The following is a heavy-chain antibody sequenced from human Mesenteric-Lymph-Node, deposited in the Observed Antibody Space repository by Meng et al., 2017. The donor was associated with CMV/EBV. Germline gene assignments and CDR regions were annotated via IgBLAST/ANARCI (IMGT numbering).Heavy chain of an antibody. J-gene: IGHJ4*02. D-gene: IGHD4-23*01. CDR1: GGSFSGYY. V-gene: IGHV4-34*01. CDR2: INHSGST. CDR3: ARHQRWLKSEGGFNY. Sequence: HGPLQQRGAGLLKPSGTLSLTCAGYGGSFSGYYWSWIRQPPGKGLEWIGEINHSGSTNYNPSLKSRVTISVDTSKNQFSLKLSSVTAADTAVYYCARHQRWLKSEGGFNYWGQGTLVTVSS.